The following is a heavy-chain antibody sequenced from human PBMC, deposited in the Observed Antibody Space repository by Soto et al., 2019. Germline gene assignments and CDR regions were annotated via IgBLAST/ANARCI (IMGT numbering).Heavy chain of an antibody. CDR3: ARDSGAKLSSS. D-gene: IGHD2-2*01. Sequence: GASVKVSCKASGGTFSSYRINWVRQAPGQGLEWVGGIVPIRRTADIAQKFQGRVTITADESARTAYMDLRSLKSQGTAVYYCARDSGAKLSSSWGQGTPVTVSS. CDR1: GGTFSSYR. CDR2: IVPIRRTA. V-gene: IGHV1-69*13. J-gene: IGHJ4*02.